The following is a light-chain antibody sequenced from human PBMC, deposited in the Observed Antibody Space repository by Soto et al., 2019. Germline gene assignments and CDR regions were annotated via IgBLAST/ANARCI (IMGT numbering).Light chain of an antibody. J-gene: IGKJ1*01. Sequence: EIVMTQSPSTLSVSPGERATLSCMASQSVSSSYLAWYQQKPGQAPRLLIYGASSRATGIPDRFSGSGSGTDFTLTISRLEPEDFAVYYCQQYGSSPRKFGQGTKVDIK. CDR1: QSVSSSY. CDR3: QQYGSSPRK. CDR2: GAS. V-gene: IGKV3-20*01.